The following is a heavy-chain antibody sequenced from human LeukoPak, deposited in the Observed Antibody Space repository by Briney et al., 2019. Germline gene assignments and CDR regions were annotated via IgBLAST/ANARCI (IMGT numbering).Heavy chain of an antibody. Sequence: GRSLRLSCAASGFTFSSYGMHWVRQAPGKGLEWVAVISYDGSNKYYADSVKGRFTISRDNSKNALYPQMNSLRAEDTAVYYCAKDEGSSWYGSIPFDYWGQGTLVTVSS. J-gene: IGHJ4*02. CDR3: AKDEGSSWYGSIPFDY. D-gene: IGHD6-13*01. CDR2: ISYDGSNK. CDR1: GFTFSSYG. V-gene: IGHV3-30*18.